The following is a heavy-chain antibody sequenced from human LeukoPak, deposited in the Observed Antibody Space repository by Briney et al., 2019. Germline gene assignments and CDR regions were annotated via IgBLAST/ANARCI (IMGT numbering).Heavy chain of an antibody. D-gene: IGHD3-10*01. Sequence: GGSLRLSCAASGFTFSSYAMHWVRQAPGKGLEWVAVISYDGSNKYYADSVKGRFTISRDNSKNTLYLQMNSLKTEDTAVYYCTTGESVVGSPQDYWGQGTLVTVSS. CDR1: GFTFSSYA. J-gene: IGHJ4*02. CDR3: TTGESVVGSPQDY. V-gene: IGHV3-30*04. CDR2: ISYDGSNK.